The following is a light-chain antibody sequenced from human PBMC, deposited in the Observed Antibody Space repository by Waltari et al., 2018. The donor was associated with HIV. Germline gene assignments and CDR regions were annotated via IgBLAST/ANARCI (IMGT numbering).Light chain of an antibody. CDR1: SSNIGSNS. CDR2: RNN. V-gene: IGLV1-47*01. CDR3: AAWGDSPSGVV. Sequence: QSVLTQPPSASGTPGQSVTISCSGSSSNIGSNSVYWYQQLPGTAPKLLIYRNNQRPSGFPDRFSGSKSGTSASLAISGLRSEDEAHYYCAAWGDSPSGVVFGGWTKLTVL. J-gene: IGLJ3*02.